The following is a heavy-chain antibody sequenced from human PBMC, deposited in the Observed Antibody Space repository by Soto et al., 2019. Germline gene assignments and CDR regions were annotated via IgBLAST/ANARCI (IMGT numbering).Heavy chain of an antibody. CDR1: GYTFNIYG. CDR2: IKPHNGNT. J-gene: IGHJ4*02. CDR3: ARDLDGSGSYYTDY. Sequence: ASVKVSCKTSGYTFNIYGINWVRQAPGQGLEWMGWIKPHNGNTKYAQTLQDRLIMTTDTATSTAYMELRSLRSDDTAVYYCARDLDGSGSYYTDYWSQGTLVTVSS. V-gene: IGHV1-18*01. D-gene: IGHD3-10*01.